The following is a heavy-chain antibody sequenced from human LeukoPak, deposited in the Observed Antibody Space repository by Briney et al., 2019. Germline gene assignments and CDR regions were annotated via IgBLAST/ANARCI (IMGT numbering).Heavy chain of an antibody. CDR2: IIPILGIA. CDR1: GGTFSSYA. D-gene: IGHD3-22*01. Sequence: SVKVSCKASGGTFSSYAISWVRQAPGQGLEWMGRIIPILGIANYAQEFQGRVTITADKSTSTAYMELSNLRSEDTAVYYCARDLFDYDSSGYPLYFDYWGQGTLVTVSS. J-gene: IGHJ4*02. CDR3: ARDLFDYDSSGYPLYFDY. V-gene: IGHV1-69*04.